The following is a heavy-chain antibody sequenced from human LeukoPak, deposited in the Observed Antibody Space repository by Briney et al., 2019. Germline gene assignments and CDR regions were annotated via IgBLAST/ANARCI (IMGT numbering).Heavy chain of an antibody. CDR1: GFTFSSYA. CDR3: AREGSMSDTYYGGNSFPSPFDY. CDR2: ISYDGSNK. Sequence: GGSLRLSCAASGFTFSSYAMHWVRQAPGKGLEWVAVISYDGSNKYYADSVKGRFTISRDNSKNTLYLQMNSLRAEDTAVYYCAREGSMSDTYYGGNSFPSPFDYWGQGTLVTVSS. D-gene: IGHD4-23*01. J-gene: IGHJ4*02. V-gene: IGHV3-30-3*01.